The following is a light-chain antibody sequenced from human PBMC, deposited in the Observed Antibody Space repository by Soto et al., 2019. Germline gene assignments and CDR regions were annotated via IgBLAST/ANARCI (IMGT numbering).Light chain of an antibody. CDR2: GAS. J-gene: IGKJ5*01. CDR1: QSVSSN. V-gene: IGKV3D-15*01. CDR3: QQYNNWPPNT. Sequence: PGERATLSCRSSQSVSSNLAWYQQKPGQAPRLLIYGASTRATGIPARFSGSGSGTEFTLTISSLQSEDFAVYYCQQYNNWPPNTFGQGTRLEIK.